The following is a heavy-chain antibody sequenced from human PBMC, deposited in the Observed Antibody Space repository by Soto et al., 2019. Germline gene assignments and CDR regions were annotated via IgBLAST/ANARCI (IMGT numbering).Heavy chain of an antibody. Sequence: GESLKISCQASGYRFTNYWIGWVRQMPGKGLEWMGIIYPGDSDTRYSPSFRGQVTISVDKSVNTGFLQWSSLGASDSAMYYCARVGHHAEILTGPMDLWGQGTTVTVSS. J-gene: IGHJ6*02. CDR3: ARVGHHAEILTGPMDL. D-gene: IGHD3-9*01. V-gene: IGHV5-51*01. CDR2: IYPGDSDT. CDR1: GYRFTNYW.